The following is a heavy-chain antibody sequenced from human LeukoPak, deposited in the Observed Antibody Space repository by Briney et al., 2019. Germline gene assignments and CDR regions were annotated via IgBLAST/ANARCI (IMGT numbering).Heavy chain of an antibody. D-gene: IGHD3-16*01. CDR3: ARAYVDIYYYYMDV. CDR2: ISSSSSTI. Sequence: GGSLRLCCAASGFTFSSYSMNWVRHAPGKGLEWVSYISSSSSTIYYADSVKGRFTISRDNAKNSLYLQMNSLRAEDTAVYYCARAYVDIYYYYMDVWGKGTTVTVSS. CDR1: GFTFSSYS. V-gene: IGHV3-48*04. J-gene: IGHJ6*03.